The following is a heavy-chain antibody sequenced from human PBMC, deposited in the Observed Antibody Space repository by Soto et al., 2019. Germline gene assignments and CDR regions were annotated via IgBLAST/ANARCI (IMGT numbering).Heavy chain of an antibody. CDR3: FDP. CDR2: IWYDGSNK. D-gene: IGHD2-2*01. Sequence: PGGSLRLSCAASGLTFSNYGMHWVRQAPGKGLEWVAVIWYDGSNKYYADSVKGRFTISRDNSKNTLYLQMNSLRANTNCCFNWFDPWGQGTRVTVSS. V-gene: IGHV3-33*08. CDR1: GLTFSNYG. J-gene: IGHJ5*02.